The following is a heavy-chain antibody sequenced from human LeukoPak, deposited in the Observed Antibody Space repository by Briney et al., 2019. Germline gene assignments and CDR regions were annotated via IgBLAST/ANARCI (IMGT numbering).Heavy chain of an antibody. J-gene: IGHJ4*02. D-gene: IGHD2-2*01. CDR3: IPDIVVVNS. CDR1: GFTISGSA. Sequence: GGSLRLSCAASGFTISGSAVHWVRQASGKGLAWVGRIRSKPNSYATAYAASVKGRFTISRDDSKNTAYLQMNSLKTEDTAVYYCIPDIVVVNSWGQGTLVTVSS. V-gene: IGHV3-73*01. CDR2: IRSKPNSYAT.